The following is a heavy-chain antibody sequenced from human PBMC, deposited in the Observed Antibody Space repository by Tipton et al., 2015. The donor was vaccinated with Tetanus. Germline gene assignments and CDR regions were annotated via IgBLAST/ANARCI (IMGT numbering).Heavy chain of an antibody. D-gene: IGHD3-22*01. CDR1: GFTFSSYA. CDR2: ISESGDVT. Sequence: SLRLSCAASGFTFSSYAMSWVRQAPGKGLEWVSAISESGDVTYYADSVKGRFTISRDNSENTLYLQMNSLRVEDTALYYCAKASTLYDSRGYYHRTFDSWGRGTLVTVSS. J-gene: IGHJ4*02. V-gene: IGHV3-23*01. CDR3: AKASTLYDSRGYYHRTFDS.